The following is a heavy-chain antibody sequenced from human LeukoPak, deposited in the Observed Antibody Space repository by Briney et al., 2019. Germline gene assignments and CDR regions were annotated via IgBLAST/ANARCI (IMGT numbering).Heavy chain of an antibody. V-gene: IGHV1-2*02. CDR3: ARDNGHFQALGSPPLGMDV. J-gene: IGHJ6*02. CDR2: INPNSGGT. CDR1: GYTFTGYY. D-gene: IGHD3-3*02. Sequence: ASVKVSCKASGYTFTGYYMHWVRQAPGQGLEWMGWINPNSGGTNYAQKFQGRVTMTRDTSISTAYMELSRLRSDDTAVYYCARDNGHFQALGSPPLGMDVWGQGTTVTVSS.